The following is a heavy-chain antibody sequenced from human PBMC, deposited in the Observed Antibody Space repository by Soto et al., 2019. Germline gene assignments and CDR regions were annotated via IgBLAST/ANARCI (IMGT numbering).Heavy chain of an antibody. J-gene: IGHJ6*01. D-gene: IGHD3-3*02. Sequence: QVQLHQWGAGLLKTSETLSLTCAVYGGSLSGHSWTWLRQAPGKGLEWIGESNHSGCSNYISSLKSRFSIYVDPSKNELTVILHSLTASDTAVYDWTRARQYYHLWSAYQNEGPHGLDVWGQGTAVTVSS. CDR1: GGSLSGHS. CDR3: TRARQYYHLWSAYQNEGPHGLDV. CDR2: SNHSGCS. V-gene: IGHV4-34*01.